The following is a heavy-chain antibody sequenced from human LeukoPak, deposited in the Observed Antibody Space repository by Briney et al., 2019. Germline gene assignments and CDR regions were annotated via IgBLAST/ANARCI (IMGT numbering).Heavy chain of an antibody. J-gene: IGHJ4*02. D-gene: IGHD4-11*01. V-gene: IGHV3-21*01. CDR3: ARAGTVTYTFDY. CDR1: GFTFSSYS. CDR2: ISRSSSYI. Sequence: PGGSLRLSCAASGFTFSSYSMNWVRQAPGKGLEWVSSISRSSSYIYYAGSLKGRFTISRDNAKSSLYLQMNSLRAEDTAVYYCARAGTVTYTFDYWGQGTLVTVSS.